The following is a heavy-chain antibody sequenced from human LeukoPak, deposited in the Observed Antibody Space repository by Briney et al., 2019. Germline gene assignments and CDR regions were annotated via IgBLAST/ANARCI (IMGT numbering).Heavy chain of an antibody. J-gene: IGHJ6*03. CDR3: ARALSWTTDSYYYMDV. CDR1: GYTFTSYD. CDR2: MNLNSGNT. V-gene: IGHV1-8*01. Sequence: ASVKVSCKASGYTFTSYDINWVRQATGQGLEWMGWMNLNSGNTGYAQKFQGRVTMTKNTSITTAYMELNSLRSEDTAVYYCARALSWTTDSYYYMDVWGKGTTVTVSS. D-gene: IGHD3/OR15-3a*01.